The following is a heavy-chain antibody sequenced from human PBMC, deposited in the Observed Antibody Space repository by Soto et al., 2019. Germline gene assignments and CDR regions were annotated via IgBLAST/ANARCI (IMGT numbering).Heavy chain of an antibody. J-gene: IGHJ6*02. CDR1: GYTFTGYY. V-gene: IGHV1-2*02. Sequence: QVQLVQSGAEVKKPGASVKVSCKASGYTFTGYYMHWVRQAPGQGLEWMGWINPNSGGTNYAQKFERGVTMPRDTSISTAYMELSRLRSADLAVYYCARGRWLQTVYYYYGMDVWGQGTTVTVSS. CDR3: ARGRWLQTVYYYYGMDV. CDR2: INPNSGGT. D-gene: IGHD5-12*01.